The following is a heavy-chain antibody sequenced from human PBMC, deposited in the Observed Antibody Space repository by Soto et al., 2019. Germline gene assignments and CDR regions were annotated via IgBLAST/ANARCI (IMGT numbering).Heavy chain of an antibody. V-gene: IGHV1-69*13. J-gene: IGHJ4*02. CDR1: GGTFSSYA. D-gene: IGHD3-16*02. CDR2: IIPIFGTA. Sequence: GASVKVSCKASGGTFSSYAISWVRQAPGQGLEWMGGIIPIFGTANYAQKFQGRVTITADESTSTAYMELSSLRSEDTAVYYCARNPYDYVWGSYRPIYYFDYWGQGTLVTVSS. CDR3: ARNPYDYVWGSYRPIYYFDY.